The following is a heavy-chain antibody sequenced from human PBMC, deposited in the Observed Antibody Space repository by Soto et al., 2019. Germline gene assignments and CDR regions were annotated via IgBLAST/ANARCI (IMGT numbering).Heavy chain of an antibody. Sequence: QVQLQQWGAGLLKPSETLSLTCADYGGSFSGYYWSWIRQPPGKGLVWYGEIKHSGSTNYNPCLKGRVTRAVDTSKTQFSLKLSSVAAADSAVYYCASTNRYCSCGSRYVFASWGQGPLVTVSS. D-gene: IGHD2-15*01. CDR3: ASTNRYCSCGSRYVFAS. V-gene: IGHV4-34*01. CDR2: IKHSGST. CDR1: GGSFSGYY. J-gene: IGHJ4*02.